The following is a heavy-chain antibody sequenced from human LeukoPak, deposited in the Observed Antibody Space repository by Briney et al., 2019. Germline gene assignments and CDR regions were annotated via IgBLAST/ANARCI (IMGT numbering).Heavy chain of an antibody. D-gene: IGHD2-15*01. CDR3: ARHVDLLGYCSGGSCYNWLDP. CDR1: GGSISNYY. CDR2: IYYTGST. Sequence: SETLSLTCTVSGGSISNYYWSWIRQPPGKGLEWIGYIYYTGSTNYNPSLKSRVTISGDTSKNQFSLKLNSVTAADTAAYYCARHVDLLGYCSGGSCYNWLDPWGQGTLVTVSS. J-gene: IGHJ5*02. V-gene: IGHV4-59*08.